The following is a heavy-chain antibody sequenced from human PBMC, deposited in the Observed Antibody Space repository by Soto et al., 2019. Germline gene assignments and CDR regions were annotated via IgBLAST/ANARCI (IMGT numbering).Heavy chain of an antibody. J-gene: IGHJ4*02. D-gene: IGHD3-3*01. CDR2: INHSGST. V-gene: IGHV4-34*01. CDR3: ARGVYYDFWSGYYGSHYFDY. Sequence: LSLTCAVYGGSFSGYYWSWIRQPPGKGLEWIGEINHSGSTNYNPSLKSRVTISVDTSKNQFSLKLSSVTAADTAVYYCARGVYYDFWSGYYGSHYFDYWGQGTLVTVSS. CDR1: GGSFSGYY.